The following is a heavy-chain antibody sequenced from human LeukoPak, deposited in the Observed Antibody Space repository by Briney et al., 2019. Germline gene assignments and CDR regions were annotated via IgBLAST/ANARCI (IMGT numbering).Heavy chain of an antibody. CDR3: ASRPGIRLGGEDY. CDR1: GFTFSSYE. Sequence: PGGSLRLSCAASGFTFSSYEMNWVRQATGKGLEWVSYISSSGSTIYYADSVKGRFTISRDNAKNSLYLQMNSLRAEDTAVYYCASRPGIRLGGEDYWGQGTLVTVSS. V-gene: IGHV3-48*03. D-gene: IGHD3-16*01. J-gene: IGHJ4*02. CDR2: ISSSGSTI.